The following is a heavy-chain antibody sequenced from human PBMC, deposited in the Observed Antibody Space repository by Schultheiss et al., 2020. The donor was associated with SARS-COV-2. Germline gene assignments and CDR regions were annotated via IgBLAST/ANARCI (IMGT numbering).Heavy chain of an antibody. Sequence: SETLSLTCTVSGGSISSGSYYWSWIRQPAGKGLEWIGRIYTSGSTNYNPSLKSRVTISVDTSKNQFSLKLSSVTAADTAVYYCARVGDTIFGVWEQFDIWGQGTMVTVSS. CDR3: ARVGDTIFGVWEQFDI. V-gene: IGHV4-61*02. CDR2: IYTSGST. CDR1: GGSISSGSYY. J-gene: IGHJ3*02. D-gene: IGHD3-3*01.